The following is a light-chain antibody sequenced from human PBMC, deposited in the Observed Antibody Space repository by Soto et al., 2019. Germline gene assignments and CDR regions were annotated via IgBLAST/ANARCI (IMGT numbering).Light chain of an antibody. V-gene: IGKV1-39*01. CDR3: QHSYSTPPWT. CDR2: AAS. J-gene: IGKJ1*01. CDR1: QSISSY. Sequence: DIQMTQSPSSLSASVGDRVTITCRASQSISSYLNWYQQKPGKAPKLLIYAASSLQSGVPSRFSGSGSGTDFTLTISSLQPEYFATYYCQHSYSTPPWTFCQGTKVEIK.